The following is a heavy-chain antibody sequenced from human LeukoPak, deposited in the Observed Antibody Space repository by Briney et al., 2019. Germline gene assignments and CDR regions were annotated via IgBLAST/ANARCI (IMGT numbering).Heavy chain of an antibody. CDR2: INPNSGDT. V-gene: IGHV1-2*06. CDR1: GYTFTGYY. J-gene: IGHJ4*02. D-gene: IGHD2-2*01. CDR3: ARGYCSSTSCYAYFDY. Sequence: ASVKVSCKASGYTFTGYYMYWVRQAPGQGLEWMGRINPNSGDTNYAQKFQGRVTMTRNTSITTAYMELSRLRSDDTAVYYCARGYCSSTSCYAYFDYWGQGTLVTVSS.